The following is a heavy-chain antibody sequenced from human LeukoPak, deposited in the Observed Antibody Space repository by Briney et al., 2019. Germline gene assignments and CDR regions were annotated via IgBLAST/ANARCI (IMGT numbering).Heavy chain of an antibody. J-gene: IGHJ4*02. CDR1: GFTFSSYG. CDR2: ISYDGSNK. Sequence: GRSLRLSCAASGFTFSSYGMHWVRQAPGKGLEWVAVISYDGSNKYYADSVKGRFTTSRDNSKNTLYLQMNSLRAEDTAVYYCAKDLRALAAAGMIHAFDYGGQGTLVTVSS. CDR3: AKDLRALAAAGMIHAFDY. D-gene: IGHD6-13*01. V-gene: IGHV3-30*18.